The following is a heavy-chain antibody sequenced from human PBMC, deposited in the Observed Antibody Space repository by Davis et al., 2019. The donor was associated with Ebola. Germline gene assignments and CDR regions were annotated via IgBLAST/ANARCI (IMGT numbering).Heavy chain of an antibody. CDR2: ISSTGSTI. V-gene: IGHV3-11*01. Sequence: GGSLRLSCAASGFIFSDYYMSWIRQAPGKGLEWVSYISSTGSTIYYADSVKGRFTISRDNSNKSVYLQMNSLRVDDTAVYYCARGRAARPDYYYGMDFWGQGTTVTVSS. D-gene: IGHD6-6*01. CDR3: ARGRAARPDYYYGMDF. J-gene: IGHJ6*02. CDR1: GFIFSDYY.